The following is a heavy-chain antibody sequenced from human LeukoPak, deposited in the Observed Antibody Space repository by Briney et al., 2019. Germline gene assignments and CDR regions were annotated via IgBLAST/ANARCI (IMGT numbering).Heavy chain of an antibody. Sequence: ASVKVSCKASGYTFTSYDINWVRRATGQGREWMGWMNPNSGNTGYAQKFQGRVTITRNTSISTAYMELSSLRSEDTAVYYCARGIHRRALSLRRIRVCWFDPWGQGTLLTVSS. J-gene: IGHJ5*02. CDR3: ARGIHRRALSLRRIRVCWFDP. D-gene: IGHD2/OR15-2a*01. V-gene: IGHV1-8*03. CDR1: GYTFTSYD. CDR2: MNPNSGNT.